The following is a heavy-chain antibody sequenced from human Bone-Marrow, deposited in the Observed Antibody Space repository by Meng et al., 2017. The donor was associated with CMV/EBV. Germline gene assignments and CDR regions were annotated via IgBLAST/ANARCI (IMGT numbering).Heavy chain of an antibody. CDR2: ISSSSDYI. J-gene: IGHJ5*02. Sequence: GESLKISCAASGFSFSDYYMSWIRQAPGKGLEWVSSISSSSDYIYNADSVKGRFTISRDNARNSLYLQMNSLRVEDTALYYCVRDRDIVGAPAPYNWFDHWGQGTLVTVSS. CDR1: GFSFSDYY. V-gene: IGHV3-11*06. D-gene: IGHD2-2*01. CDR3: VRDRDIVGAPAPYNWFDH.